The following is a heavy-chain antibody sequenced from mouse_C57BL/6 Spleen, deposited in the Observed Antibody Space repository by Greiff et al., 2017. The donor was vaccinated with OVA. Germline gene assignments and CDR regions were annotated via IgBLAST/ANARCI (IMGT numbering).Heavy chain of an antibody. V-gene: IGHV1-42*01. J-gene: IGHJ3*01. CDR1: GYSFTGYY. CDR3: ARLDSGAY. CDR2: INPSTGGT. Sequence: VQLQQSGPELVKPGASVKISCKASGYSFTGYYMNWVKQSPEKSLEWIGEINPSTGGTTYNQKFKAKATLTVDKSSSTAYMQLKSLTSEDSAVYYCARLDSGAYWGQGTLVTVSA.